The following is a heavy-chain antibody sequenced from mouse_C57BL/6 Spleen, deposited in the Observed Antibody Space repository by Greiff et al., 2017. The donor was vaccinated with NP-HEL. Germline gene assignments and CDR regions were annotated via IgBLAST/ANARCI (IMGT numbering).Heavy chain of an antibody. CDR3: ARWVTGTVDY. CDR2: IDPSDSYT. Sequence: VQLQQPGAELVMPGASVKLSCKASGYTFTSYWMHWVKQRPGHGLEWIGEIDPSDSYTNYTQKFKGKSTLTVDKSSSTAYMQRSSLTSEDSAVYYCARWVTGTVDYWGQGTTLTVSS. D-gene: IGHD4-1*01. CDR1: GYTFTSYW. J-gene: IGHJ2*01. V-gene: IGHV1-69*01.